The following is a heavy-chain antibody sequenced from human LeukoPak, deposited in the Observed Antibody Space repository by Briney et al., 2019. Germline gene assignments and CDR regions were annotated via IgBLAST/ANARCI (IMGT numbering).Heavy chain of an antibody. Sequence: ASVKVSCKASGYTFTSYGISWVRQAPGQGLEWMGWISAYNGNTNYAQKLQGRVTMTEDTSTDTAYMELSSLRSEDTAVYYCATANYYDSSGYYYWGQGTLVTVSS. V-gene: IGHV1-18*01. D-gene: IGHD3-22*01. CDR1: GYTFTSYG. CDR2: ISAYNGNT. J-gene: IGHJ4*02. CDR3: ATANYYDSSGYYY.